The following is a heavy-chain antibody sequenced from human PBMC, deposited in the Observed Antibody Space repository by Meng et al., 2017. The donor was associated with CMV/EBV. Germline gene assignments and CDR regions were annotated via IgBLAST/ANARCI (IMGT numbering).Heavy chain of an antibody. CDR2: IYSEGTT. V-gene: IGHV3-53*01. Sequence: ELRRVEAGGGLIQPGGSLRLSCAVSGFTVSNNYMRWFRQAPGKGLEWVSLIYSEGTTDYADSVKGRFTISRDNSKNTLYLQMNSLRAEDTAVYYCARDGNYHGVWGQGTLVTVSS. CDR3: ARDGNYHGV. D-gene: IGHD1-7*01. CDR1: GFTVSNNY. J-gene: IGHJ4*02.